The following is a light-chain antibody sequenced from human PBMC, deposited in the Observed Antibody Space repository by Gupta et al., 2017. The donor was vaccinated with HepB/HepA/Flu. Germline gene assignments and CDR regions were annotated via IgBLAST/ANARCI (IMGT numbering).Light chain of an antibody. CDR2: SNY. CDR1: STNIGSNY. CDR3: DGSDDSLRRGV. J-gene: IGLJ3*02. V-gene: IGLV1-47*02. Sequence: SAQTEPLSASGTPAQRVTIPCSGSSTNIGSNYVYWYQQHQGPATNPLIDSNYQRPSGVHVPFSCYKAGTSASPQISGLRSEDEAEDYCDGSDDSLRRGVFGGGTKMTVL.